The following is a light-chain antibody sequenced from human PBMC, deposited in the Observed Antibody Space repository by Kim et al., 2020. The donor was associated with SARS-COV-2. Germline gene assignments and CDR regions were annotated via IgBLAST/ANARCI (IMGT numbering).Light chain of an antibody. CDR1: KLGDKY. V-gene: IGLV3-1*01. Sequence: YPGQKALITCSGEKLGDKYICWYQQKSGQSPVLVNYQDIMRPTGIPERFSGSTSGNTATLTISGAQAMDEAEYYCQAWDSSTNVVFGGGTQLTVL. J-gene: IGLJ2*01. CDR2: QDI. CDR3: QAWDSSTNVV.